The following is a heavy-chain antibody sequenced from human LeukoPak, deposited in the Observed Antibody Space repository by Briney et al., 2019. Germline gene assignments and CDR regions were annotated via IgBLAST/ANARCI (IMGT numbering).Heavy chain of an antibody. D-gene: IGHD2-2*01. CDR1: GYTFTSYA. J-gene: IGHJ5*02. V-gene: IGHV7-4-1*02. Sequence: PVASVKVSCKASGYTFTSYAMNWVRQAPGQGLEWMGWINTNTGNPTYAQGFTGRFVFSLDTSVSTAYLQISSLKAEDTAVYYCARDNLGYCSSTSCLNWFDPWGQGTLVTVSS. CDR2: INTNTGNP. CDR3: ARDNLGYCSSTSCLNWFDP.